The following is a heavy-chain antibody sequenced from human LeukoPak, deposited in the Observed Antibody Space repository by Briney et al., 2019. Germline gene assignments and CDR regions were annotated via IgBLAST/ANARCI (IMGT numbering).Heavy chain of an antibody. CDR1: GFTFNNYG. V-gene: IGHV3-30*18. Sequence: GGSLRLSCAASGFTFNNYGMHYVRQAPGKGLEWVAVISDDGRNKNYADSVRGRFTISRDSSNNTLYLQMNSLRAEDTGVYFCAKDRETTASGTFDFRGQGTLVTVSS. D-gene: IGHD6-13*01. J-gene: IGHJ4*02. CDR2: ISDDGRNK. CDR3: AKDRETTASGTFDF.